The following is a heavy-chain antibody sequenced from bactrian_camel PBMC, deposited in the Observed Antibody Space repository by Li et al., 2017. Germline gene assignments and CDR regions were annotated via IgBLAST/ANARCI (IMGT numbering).Heavy chain of an antibody. V-gene: IGHV3S1*01. CDR3: ASQPGGAFSP. J-gene: IGHJ6*01. Sequence: HVQLVESGGGSVQPGGSLRLSCVASGFTFSSYWMYWVRQAPGKGLEWVSSIVSNGGSTAYADSVKGRFTISRDNAKNTLYLQMKSLNSGDTALYYCASQPGGAFSPWGQGTQVTVS. CDR2: IVSNGGST. CDR1: GFTFSSYW.